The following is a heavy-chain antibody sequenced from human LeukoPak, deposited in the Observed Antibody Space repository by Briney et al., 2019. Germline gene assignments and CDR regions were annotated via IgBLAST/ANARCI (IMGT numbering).Heavy chain of an antibody. CDR1: GGSISSSSCY. Sequence: PSEALSLTCTVSGGSISSSSCYWGWIRQPPGKGLEWIGSIYYSGSTYYNPSLKSRVTISVDTSKNQFSLKLSSVTAADTAVYYCARHIGVRYGEIDYWGQGTLVTVSS. CDR2: IYYSGST. V-gene: IGHV4-39*01. CDR3: ARHIGVRYGEIDY. D-gene: IGHD1-1*01. J-gene: IGHJ4*02.